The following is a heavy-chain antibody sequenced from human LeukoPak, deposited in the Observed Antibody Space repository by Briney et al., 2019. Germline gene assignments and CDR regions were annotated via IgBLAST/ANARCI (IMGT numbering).Heavy chain of an antibody. Sequence: SETLSLTCTVSGGSISSSSYYWGWVRQPPGKGLVWIGSIYYTGDTYYNPSLNSRPTLSVDTSKNQFSLKLSSVTAADTAVYYCAAFKGTVDYWGQGTLVTASS. CDR1: GGSISSSSYY. J-gene: IGHJ4*02. CDR2: IYYTGDT. D-gene: IGHD3-3*02. CDR3: AAFKGTVDY. V-gene: IGHV4-39*07.